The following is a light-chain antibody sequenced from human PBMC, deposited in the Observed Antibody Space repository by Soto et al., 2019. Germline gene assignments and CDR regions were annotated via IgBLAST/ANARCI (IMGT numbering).Light chain of an antibody. CDR3: QQRNSWPPT. Sequence: EIVLTQSPATLSLSPGERATLSCRASQSVSRYLVWYQQRPGQAPRLLIHDASNRATGIPARFSGSGSGTDFTLTISSLEPEDFALYYCQQRNSWPPTFGPGTKVDIK. CDR2: DAS. V-gene: IGKV3-11*01. CDR1: QSVSRY. J-gene: IGKJ3*01.